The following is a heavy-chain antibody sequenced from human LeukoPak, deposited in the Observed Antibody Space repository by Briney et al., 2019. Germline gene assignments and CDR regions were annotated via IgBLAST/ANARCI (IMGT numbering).Heavy chain of an antibody. CDR1: GGSISSYY. D-gene: IGHD6-13*01. CDR2: IYTSGGT. Sequence: SETLSLTCTVSGGSISSYYWSWIRQPAGKGLEWIGRIYTSGGTNYNPSLKSRVTMSVDTSKNQFSLKLSSVTAADTAVYYCARGSRIAAAGTRIQYNWFDPWGQGTLVTVSS. V-gene: IGHV4-4*07. J-gene: IGHJ5*02. CDR3: ARGSRIAAAGTRIQYNWFDP.